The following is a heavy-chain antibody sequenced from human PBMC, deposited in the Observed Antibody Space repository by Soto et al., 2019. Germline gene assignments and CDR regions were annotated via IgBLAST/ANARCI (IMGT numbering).Heavy chain of an antibody. V-gene: IGHV1-46*03. J-gene: IGHJ4*02. D-gene: IGHD1-26*01. CDR1: GDTFTSYY. CDR3: ARENRGELVAHYY. Sequence: QVQLVQSGAEVKKPGASVKVSCKASGDTFTSYYMHWVRQAPGQGLEWMGIINPSGGSTRYAQKFQGRVTMARDTFTSTVYMELSSLRSEDTAVYYCARENRGELVAHYYRGQGTLVTVSS. CDR2: INPSGGST.